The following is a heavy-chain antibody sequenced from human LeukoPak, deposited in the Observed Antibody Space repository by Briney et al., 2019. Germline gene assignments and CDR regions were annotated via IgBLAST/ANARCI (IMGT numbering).Heavy chain of an antibody. CDR2: INPHSGGT. CDR3: ARDLVGASGSYPAGWFDP. J-gene: IGHJ5*02. V-gene: IGHV1-2*02. Sequence: ASVKVSCKASGYTFTSYAISWVRQAPGQGLEWMGWINPHSGGTNYAQKFQGRVTMTRDTAISTAYMELSRLRSDDTAVYYCARDLVGASGSYPAGWFDPWGQGTLVTVSS. CDR1: GYTFTSYA. D-gene: IGHD1-26*01.